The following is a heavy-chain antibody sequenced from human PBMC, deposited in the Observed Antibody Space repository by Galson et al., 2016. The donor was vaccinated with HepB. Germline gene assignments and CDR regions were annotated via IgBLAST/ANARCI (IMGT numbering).Heavy chain of an antibody. CDR1: GFRFSYYG. J-gene: IGHJ3*02. CDR2: ISYDGGSN. V-gene: IGHV3-30*03. CDR3: ARVIGGTLDALDT. D-gene: IGHD2-21*01. Sequence: SLRLSCAASGFRFSYYGMHWVRQAPGKGLKWVAVISYDGGSNYYADSVKGRFTISGDNSKNTLYLQMNSLRAEDSAVYYCARVIGGTLDALDTWGQGTMVTVSS.